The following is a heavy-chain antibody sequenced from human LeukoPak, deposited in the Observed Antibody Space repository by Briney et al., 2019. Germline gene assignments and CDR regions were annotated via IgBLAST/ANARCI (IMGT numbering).Heavy chain of an antibody. J-gene: IGHJ6*03. Sequence: GGSLRLSCAASGFTFDGYTMHWVRQAPGKGLEWVSLISWDGGSTYYADSVKGRFTISRDNSKNSLYLQMNSLRTEDTALYYCANQPHSEYYMDVWGKGTTVTVSS. CDR3: ANQPHSEYYMDV. CDR2: ISWDGGST. CDR1: GFTFDGYT. V-gene: IGHV3-43*01.